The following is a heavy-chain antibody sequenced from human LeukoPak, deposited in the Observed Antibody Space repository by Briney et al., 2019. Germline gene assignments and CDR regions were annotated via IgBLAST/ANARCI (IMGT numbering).Heavy chain of an antibody. J-gene: IGHJ5*02. CDR3: VRDHVYPRLSNWFDP. V-gene: IGHV4-61*02. CDR2: VSSSGRT. D-gene: IGHD3-16*01. CDR1: GDSISSGSFY. Sequence: SETLSLTCTVSGDSISSGSFYWSWIRQAAGKGLEWIGRVSSSGRTTYNPSLKSRLTISITTSKNQFSLKVTSVTASDTAMYYCVRDHVYPRLSNWFDPWGQGTLVTVSS.